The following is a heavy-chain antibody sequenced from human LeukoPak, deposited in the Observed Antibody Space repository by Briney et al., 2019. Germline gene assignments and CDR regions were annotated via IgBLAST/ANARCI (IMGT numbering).Heavy chain of an antibody. V-gene: IGHV3-30*18. J-gene: IGHJ4*02. CDR1: GFTFSSYG. Sequence: PGRSLRLSCAASGFTFSSYGMHWVRQAPGKGLEWVAVISNDGSDKYYADSVKGRFTIFRDNSKNTLDLQMNSLRVEDTAVYYCAKDRDIVVVPEALGYWGPGTLVTVSS. CDR2: ISNDGSDK. D-gene: IGHD2-2*01. CDR3: AKDRDIVVVPEALGY.